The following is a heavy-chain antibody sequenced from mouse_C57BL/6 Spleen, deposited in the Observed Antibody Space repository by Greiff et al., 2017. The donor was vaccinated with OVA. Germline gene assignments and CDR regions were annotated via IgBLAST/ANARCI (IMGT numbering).Heavy chain of an antibody. CDR1: GFTFNTYA. D-gene: IGHD2-3*01. V-gene: IGHV10-3*01. CDR2: IRSKSSNYAT. Sequence: EVKLVESGGGLVQPKGSLKLSCAASGFTFNTYAMHWVRQAPGKGLEWVARIRSKSSNYATYYADSVKDRFTISRDDSQSMLYLQMNNLKTEDTAMYYGVRDLAVDGYDYAMDYWGQGTSVTVSS. CDR3: VRDLAVDGYDYAMDY. J-gene: IGHJ4*01.